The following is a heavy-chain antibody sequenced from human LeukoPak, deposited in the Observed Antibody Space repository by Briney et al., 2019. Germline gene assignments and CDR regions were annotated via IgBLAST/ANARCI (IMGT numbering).Heavy chain of an antibody. V-gene: IGHV1-2*02. Sequence: ASVKVSCKASGYTFTGYYMHWVRQAPGQGLEWMGWINPNSGGTNYAQKFQGRVTMTRDTSISTAYMELSRLRSDDTAVYYCAREGRDIIVVVAAARAFDIWGQGTMVTVSS. CDR2: INPNSGGT. D-gene: IGHD2-15*01. J-gene: IGHJ3*02. CDR1: GYTFTGYY. CDR3: AREGRDIIVVVAAARAFDI.